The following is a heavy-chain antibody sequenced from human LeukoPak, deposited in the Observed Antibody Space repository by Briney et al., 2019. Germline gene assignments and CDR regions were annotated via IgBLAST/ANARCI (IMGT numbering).Heavy chain of an antibody. Sequence: GGSLRLSCAGSGFTFSSHWMSWVRQAPGKGLGWVANIKQDGSEKYYVDSVKGRFTISRDNAKNSLYLQMSSLRAEDTAIYYCATDIFDGWRQGTLVTVSS. J-gene: IGHJ4*02. CDR2: IKQDGSEK. CDR1: GFTFSSHW. CDR3: ATDIFDG. V-gene: IGHV3-7*01.